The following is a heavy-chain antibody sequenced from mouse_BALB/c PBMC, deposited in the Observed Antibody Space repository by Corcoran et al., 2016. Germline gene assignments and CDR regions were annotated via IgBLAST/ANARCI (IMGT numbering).Heavy chain of an antibody. V-gene: IGHV4-1*02. CDR3: AGCGYYGAMVN. CDR2: INPDSRTI. CDR1: GFDFSRYW. J-gene: IGHJ4*01. Sequence: EVKLLESGGGLVQPGGSLKLSCAASGFDFSRYWMSWVRQVPGKGLGWIGEINPDSRTINYSPSLKEKFIISRDNAKNTLYLQMSKVRSEDTALYYCAGCGYYGAMVNWGQGTSVTVSS. D-gene: IGHD2-3*01.